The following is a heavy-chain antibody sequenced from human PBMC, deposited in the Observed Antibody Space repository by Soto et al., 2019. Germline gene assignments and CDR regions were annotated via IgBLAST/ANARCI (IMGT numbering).Heavy chain of an antibody. CDR3: AKGHSSGWYWGSYFDY. J-gene: IGHJ4*02. Sequence: GGSLRLSCAASGFTFSSYAMSWVRQAPGKGLEWVSAISGSGGSTYYADSVKGRFTISRDNSKNTLYLQMNSLRAEDTAVYYCAKGHSSGWYWGSYFDYWGQGTLVTVSS. V-gene: IGHV3-23*01. CDR2: ISGSGGST. CDR1: GFTFSSYA. D-gene: IGHD6-19*01.